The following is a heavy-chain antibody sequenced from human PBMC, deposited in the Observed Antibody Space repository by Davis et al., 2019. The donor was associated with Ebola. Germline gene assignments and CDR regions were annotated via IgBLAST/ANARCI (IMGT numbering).Heavy chain of an antibody. Sequence: ASVKVSCKASGYTFTSYGISWVRQAPGQGREWMGWISAYNGNTNYAQKLQGRVTMTTDTSTSTAYMELRSLRSDDTAVYYCATTTSSSYGAPVTFDYWGQGTLVTVSS. CDR1: GYTFTSYG. CDR3: ATTTSSSYGAPVTFDY. V-gene: IGHV1-18*01. CDR2: ISAYNGNT. J-gene: IGHJ4*02. D-gene: IGHD4-11*01.